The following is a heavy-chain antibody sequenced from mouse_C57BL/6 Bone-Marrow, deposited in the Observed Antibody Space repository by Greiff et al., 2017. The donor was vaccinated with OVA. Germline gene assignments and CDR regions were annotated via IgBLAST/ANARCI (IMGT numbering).Heavy chain of an antibody. J-gene: IGHJ3*01. CDR1: GYTFTSSG. D-gene: IGHD2-4*01. CDR2: IYPRSGNT. V-gene: IGHV1-81*01. Sequence: QVQLKQSGAALARPGASVKLSCKASGYTFTSSGISWVKQRTGQGLEWIGEIYPRSGNTYYNEKLKGKATLTADKSSSTAYMELRSLTSDDAAVYFCARQGDYDLAWFAYWGQGTLVTVSA. CDR3: ARQGDYDLAWFAY.